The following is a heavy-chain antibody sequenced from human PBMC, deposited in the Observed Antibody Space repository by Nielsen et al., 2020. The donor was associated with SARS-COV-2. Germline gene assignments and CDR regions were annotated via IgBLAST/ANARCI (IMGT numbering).Heavy chain of an antibody. CDR2: TYYRSKWYN. CDR3: ARDRAVADTNWFDP. CDR1: WDSVSSTSAA. Sequence: SETLSLTCAISWDSVSSTSAAWNWIRQSPSRGLEWLGRTYYRSKWYNDYAVSVKSRITINPDTSKNQFSLQLNSVTPEDTAVYYCARDRAVADTNWFDPWGQGTLVTVSS. D-gene: IGHD6-19*01. V-gene: IGHV6-1*01. J-gene: IGHJ5*02.